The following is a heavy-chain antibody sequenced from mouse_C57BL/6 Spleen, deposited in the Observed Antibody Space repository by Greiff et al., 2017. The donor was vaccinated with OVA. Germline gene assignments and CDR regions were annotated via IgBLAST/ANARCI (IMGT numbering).Heavy chain of an antibody. CDR1: GYTFTSYW. CDR3: ARSGGSAGSSSYWYFDV. Sequence: VQLQQPGAELVMPGASVKLSCKASGYTFTSYWMHWVKQRPGQGLEWIGEIDPSDSYTNYNQKFKGKSTLTVDKSSSTAYMQLSSLTSEDSAVYYCARSGGSAGSSSYWYFDVWGTGTTVTVSS. J-gene: IGHJ1*03. V-gene: IGHV1-69*01. CDR2: IDPSDSYT. D-gene: IGHD1-1*01.